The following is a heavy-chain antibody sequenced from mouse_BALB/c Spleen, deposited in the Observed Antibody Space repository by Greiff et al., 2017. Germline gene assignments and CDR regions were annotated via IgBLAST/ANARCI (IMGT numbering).Heavy chain of an antibody. V-gene: IGHV2-9*02. CDR3: AKHLHYDYDYCDY. D-gene: IGHD2-4*01. Sequence: VKLMESGPGLVAPSQSLSITCTVSGFSLTSYGVHWVRQPPGKGLEWLGVIWAGGSTNYNSALMSRLSISKDNSKSQVFLKMNSLQTDDTAMYYCAKHLHYDYDYCDYWGQGTTLTVSS. CDR2: IWAGGST. CDR1: GFSLTSYG. J-gene: IGHJ2*01.